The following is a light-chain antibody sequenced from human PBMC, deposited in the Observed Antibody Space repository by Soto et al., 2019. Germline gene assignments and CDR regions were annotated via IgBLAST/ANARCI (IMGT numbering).Light chain of an antibody. Sequence: EIVLTQSPGTLSLSPGERATLSCRASQSVSSTYVAWYQQKPGQAPRVLIYGASSRATDIPDRFSGSGSGTDFNLTISKLEPEDFAVYYCQQFGVSPTFGGGTKVDIK. CDR3: QQFGVSPT. V-gene: IGKV3-20*01. CDR1: QSVSSTY. J-gene: IGKJ4*01. CDR2: GAS.